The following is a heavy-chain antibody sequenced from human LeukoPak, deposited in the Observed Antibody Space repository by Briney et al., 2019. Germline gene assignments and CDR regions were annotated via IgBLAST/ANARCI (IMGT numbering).Heavy chain of an antibody. D-gene: IGHD3-22*01. CDR3: ARHPSYYDRIDY. V-gene: IGHV4-39*01. CDR1: GGSISSSSYY. J-gene: IGHJ4*02. CDR2: IYYSGST. Sequence: SETLSLTCTVSGGSISSSSYYWGWIRQPPGKGLEWIGSIYYSGSTYYNPSLKSRVTISVDTSKNQFSLKLSSVTAADTAVYYCARHPSYYDRIDYWGQGTLVTVSS.